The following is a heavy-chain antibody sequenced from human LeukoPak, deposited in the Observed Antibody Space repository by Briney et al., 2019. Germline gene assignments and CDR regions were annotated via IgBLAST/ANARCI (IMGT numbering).Heavy chain of an antibody. CDR3: ARASKHKFDY. Sequence: SETLSLTCTVSGGSISSYYWSWIRQPPGQGLEWIGYIYYSGSTNYNPSLKSRVTISVDTSKNQFSLKLSSVTAADTAVYYCARASKHKFDYWGQGTLVTVSS. V-gene: IGHV4-59*01. J-gene: IGHJ4*02. CDR1: GGSISSYY. CDR2: IYYSGST. D-gene: IGHD5/OR15-5a*01.